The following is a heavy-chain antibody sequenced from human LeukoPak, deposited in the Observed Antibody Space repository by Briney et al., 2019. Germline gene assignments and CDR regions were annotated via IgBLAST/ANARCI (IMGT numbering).Heavy chain of an antibody. CDR3: ARRGGIAAAGTLGATDYYGMDV. D-gene: IGHD6-13*01. CDR2: INAGNGNT. J-gene: IGHJ6*02. Sequence: ASVKVSCKASGYTFTSYAMHWVRQAPGQRLEWMGWINAGNGNTKYSQKFQGRVTITRDTSASTAYMELSSLRSEDTAVYYCARRGGIAAAGTLGATDYYGMDVWGQGTTVTVSS. CDR1: GYTFTSYA. V-gene: IGHV1-3*01.